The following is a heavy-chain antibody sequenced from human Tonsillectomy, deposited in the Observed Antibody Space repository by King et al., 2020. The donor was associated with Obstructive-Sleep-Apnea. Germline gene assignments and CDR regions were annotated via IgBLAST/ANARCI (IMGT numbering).Heavy chain of an antibody. CDR1: GFTFSRYG. V-gene: IGHV3-30*18. CDR3: AKDRSIAAAGGPNYFDY. CDR2: ISYDGNYK. J-gene: IGHJ4*02. Sequence: VQLVESGGGVVQPGRSLRLSCAASGFTFSRYGMHWVRQAPGKGLEWVALISYDGNYKYYADSVKGRFTTSRDDSQNTLFLQMNSLRIDDAAVYYCAKDRSIAAAGGPNYFDYWGQGILVTVSS. D-gene: IGHD6-13*01.